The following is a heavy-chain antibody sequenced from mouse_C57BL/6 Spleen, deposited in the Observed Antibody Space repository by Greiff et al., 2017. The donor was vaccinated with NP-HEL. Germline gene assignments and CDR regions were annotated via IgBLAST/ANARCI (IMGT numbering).Heavy chain of an antibody. V-gene: IGHV3-1*01. CDR1: GYSITSGYD. Sequence: EVQLQESGPGMVKPSQSLSLTCTVTGYSITSGYDWHWIRHFPGNKLEWMGYISYSGSTNYNPSLKSRISITHDTSKNHVFLKLNSVTTEETATYYCARGDYYGSSLPWFAYWGQGTLVTVSA. J-gene: IGHJ3*01. CDR2: ISYSGST. CDR3: ARGDYYGSSLPWFAY. D-gene: IGHD1-1*01.